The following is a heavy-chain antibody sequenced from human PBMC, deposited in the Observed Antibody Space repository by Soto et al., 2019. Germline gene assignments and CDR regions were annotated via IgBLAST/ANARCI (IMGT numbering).Heavy chain of an antibody. J-gene: IGHJ3*01. Sequence: GGSLRLSCAASGFTFNNAWMTWVRQAPGKGLEWVGRVKSKTDGGTIDYAAPVKGRFTISKDDSKNTLYLQMNSLNTEDTAVYYCTTVKWGALDVWGQGTMVTVSS. CDR2: VKSKTDGGTI. V-gene: IGHV3-15*01. CDR1: GFTFNNAW. CDR3: TTVKWGALDV. D-gene: IGHD2-8*01.